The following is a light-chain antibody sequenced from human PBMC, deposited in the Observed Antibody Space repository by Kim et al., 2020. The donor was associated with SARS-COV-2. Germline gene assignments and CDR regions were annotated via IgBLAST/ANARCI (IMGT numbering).Light chain of an antibody. CDR3: HQFGNSPYT. CDR1: LSVSSSF. Sequence: EVVLTQSPGTLSLSPGERATLSCRASLSVSSSFLAWYQQMPGQAPRLLMNGASSRATGIPDRFSGSASGTDFILTIARLEPEDSAVYYCHQFGNSPYTFGQGTKLEI. J-gene: IGKJ2*01. CDR2: GAS. V-gene: IGKV3-20*01.